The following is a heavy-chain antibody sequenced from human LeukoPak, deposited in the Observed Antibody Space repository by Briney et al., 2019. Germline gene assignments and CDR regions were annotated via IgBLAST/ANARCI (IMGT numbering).Heavy chain of an antibody. V-gene: IGHV1-69*13. D-gene: IGHD2-15*01. CDR1: GGTFSSYA. CDR2: IIPIFGTA. J-gene: IGHJ6*02. CDR3: ARDHIVVVGRSYYYYGMDV. Sequence: SVKVSCKASGGTFSSYAISWVRQAPGQGLEWMGGIIPIFGTANYAQEFQGRVTITADESTSTAYMELSSLRSEDTAVYYCARDHIVVVGRSYYYYGMDVWGQGTTVTVSS.